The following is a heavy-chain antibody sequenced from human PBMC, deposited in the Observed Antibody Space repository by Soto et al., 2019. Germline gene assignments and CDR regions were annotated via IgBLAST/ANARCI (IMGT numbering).Heavy chain of an antibody. CDR3: SREAREQQLVSFDY. V-gene: IGHV4-34*01. J-gene: IGHJ4*02. D-gene: IGHD6-6*01. CDR2: INHSGST. Sequence: KTSEPLSLTCAVYGGSFSGYYWSWIRQPPGKGLEWIGEINHSGSTNYNPSLKSRVTRSVDTSKNQFSLKLSSVTAADTAVYYCSREAREQQLVSFDYWGQGTLVTVSA. CDR1: GGSFSGYY.